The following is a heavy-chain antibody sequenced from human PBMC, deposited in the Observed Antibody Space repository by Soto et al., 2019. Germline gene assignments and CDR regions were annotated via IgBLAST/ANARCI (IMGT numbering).Heavy chain of an antibody. CDR3: ATGGYCSGGSCYSRYSSGWYLNYFDY. D-gene: IGHD2-15*01. J-gene: IGHJ4*02. Sequence: GASVKVSCKVSGYTLTELSMHWVRQAPGKGLEWMGGFEPEDGETIYAQKFQGRVTMTEDTSTDTAYMELSSLRSEDTAVYYCATGGYCSGGSCYSRYSSGWYLNYFDYWGQGTLVTVSS. V-gene: IGHV1-24*01. CDR1: GYTLTELS. CDR2: FEPEDGET.